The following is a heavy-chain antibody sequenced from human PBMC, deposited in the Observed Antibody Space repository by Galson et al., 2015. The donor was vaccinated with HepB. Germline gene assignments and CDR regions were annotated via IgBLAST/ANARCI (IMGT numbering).Heavy chain of an antibody. CDR1: GYTFTSYA. CDR3: ARAGGGGYCSSTSCYIPYPLNWFDP. Sequence: SVKVSCKASGYTFTSYAMHWVRQAPGQRLEWMGWINAGNGNTKYSQKFQGRVTITRDTSASTAYMELSSLRSEDTAVYYCARAGGGGYCSSTSCYIPYPLNWFDPWGQGTLVTVSS. J-gene: IGHJ5*02. V-gene: IGHV1-3*01. D-gene: IGHD2-2*02. CDR2: INAGNGNT.